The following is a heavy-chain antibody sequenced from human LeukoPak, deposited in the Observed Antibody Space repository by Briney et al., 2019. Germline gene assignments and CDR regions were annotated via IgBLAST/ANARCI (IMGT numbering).Heavy chain of an antibody. Sequence: ASVKVSCKASGYTFTSYYMHWVRQAPGQRLEWMGWINAGNGNTKYSQKFQGRVTITRDTSASTAYMELSSLRSEDTAVYYCARVIVPAAIPLSYYYGMDVWGQGTTVTVSS. J-gene: IGHJ6*02. V-gene: IGHV1-3*01. D-gene: IGHD2-2*01. CDR3: ARVIVPAAIPLSYYYGMDV. CDR1: GYTFTSYY. CDR2: INAGNGNT.